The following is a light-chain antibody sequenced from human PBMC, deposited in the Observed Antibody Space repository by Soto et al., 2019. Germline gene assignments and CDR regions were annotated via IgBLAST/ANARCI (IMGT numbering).Light chain of an antibody. CDR1: QSVLYSSNNKNY. J-gene: IGKJ3*01. CDR3: QQYYSTPRT. V-gene: IGKV4-1*01. Sequence: DIVMTQSPDSLAVSLGERATINCKSSQSVLYSSNNKNYLAWYQQKPGQPPKLLIYWSSTRESGVPDRFSGSGSGTDFTLTLSSLQPEDVAVYYCQQYYSTPRTFGPGTKVASK. CDR2: WSS.